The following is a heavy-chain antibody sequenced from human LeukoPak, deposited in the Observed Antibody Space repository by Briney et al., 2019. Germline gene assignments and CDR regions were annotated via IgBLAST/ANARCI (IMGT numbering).Heavy chain of an antibody. J-gene: IGHJ5*02. V-gene: IGHV4-34*01. CDR2: INHSGST. CDR3: ARRYWVRSWFDP. CDR1: GGSFSGYY. Sequence: SETLSLTCAVYGGSFSGYYWSWIRQPPGKGLEWIGEINHSGSTNYNPSLKSRVTISVDTSKDQFSLKLSSVTAADTAVYYCARRYWVRSWFDPWGQGTLVTVSS. D-gene: IGHD1-14*01.